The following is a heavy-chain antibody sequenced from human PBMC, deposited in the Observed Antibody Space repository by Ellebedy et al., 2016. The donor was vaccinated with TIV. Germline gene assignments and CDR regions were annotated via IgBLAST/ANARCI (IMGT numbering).Heavy chain of an antibody. Sequence: GESLKISCAASGFTFSDHDMDWVRQAPGKGLEWVGRCRNRLKSHPTDYGASVKGRFAISRDDSKNSLYLQMNSLKTDDTAVYYCVRWDRGNPGSWGQGTRVTVS. CDR2: CRNRLKSHPT. V-gene: IGHV3-72*01. CDR1: GFTFSDHD. J-gene: IGHJ4*02. D-gene: IGHD1-14*01. CDR3: VRWDRGNPGS.